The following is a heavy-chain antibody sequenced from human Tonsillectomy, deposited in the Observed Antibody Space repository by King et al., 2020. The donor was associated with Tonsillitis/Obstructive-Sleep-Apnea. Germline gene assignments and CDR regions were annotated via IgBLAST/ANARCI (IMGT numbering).Heavy chain of an antibody. V-gene: IGHV1-18*01. CDR3: ARDSHLDSIIPGY. D-gene: IGHD3-16*01. J-gene: IGHJ4*02. CDR2: ISPSSGDT. CDR1: GYTFTSFG. Sequence: QLVQSGGEVRKPGASVKVSCKASGYTFTSFGISWVRQAPGQGPEWMGWISPSSGDTKYAQNFQGRVTMSTDTSTRTAYMVLRSLRSDDTAVYYCARDSHLDSIIPGYWGQGTLVTVSA.